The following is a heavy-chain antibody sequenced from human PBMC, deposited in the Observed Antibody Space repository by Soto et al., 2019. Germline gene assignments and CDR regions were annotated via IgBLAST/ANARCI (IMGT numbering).Heavy chain of an antibody. CDR3: PRVHVMVVAGSTFDY. D-gene: IGHD6-19*01. V-gene: IGHV4-38-2*02. CDR1: GYSKSSGCG. Sequence: SQTLSLTCTVSGYSKSSGCGWAWSRQPPGKGPEWIASIYHGDTTFYNALLESRITISVDTSNNQFSLKLTSVTAADTAVYYCPRVHVMVVAGSTFDYWGHGTLVTVSS. CDR2: IYHGDTT. J-gene: IGHJ4*01.